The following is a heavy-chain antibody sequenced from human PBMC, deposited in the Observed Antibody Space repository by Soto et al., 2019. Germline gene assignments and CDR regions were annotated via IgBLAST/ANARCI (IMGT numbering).Heavy chain of an antibody. CDR1: GFTFSSYT. J-gene: IGHJ4*02. V-gene: IGHV3-23*01. D-gene: IGHD3-9*01. CDR3: ASLTGPAVDY. CDR2: IGTRGTGT. Sequence: GGSLRLSCAASGFTFSSYTMNWVRQAPGKGLEWVSGIGTRGTGTYYADSVKGRFIISRDNSKNTLYLQMNSLRAEDTALYYCASLTGPAVDYWGQGTLVTVSS.